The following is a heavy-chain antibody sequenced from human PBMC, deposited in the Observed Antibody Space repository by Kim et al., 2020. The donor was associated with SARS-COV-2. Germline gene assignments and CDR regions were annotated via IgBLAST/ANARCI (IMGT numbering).Heavy chain of an antibody. V-gene: IGHV1-3*01. J-gene: IGHJ4*02. CDR1: GYTFTSYA. CDR3: ARDKGTTRYQQWLVPGY. Sequence: ASVKVSCKASGYTFTSYAMHWVRQAPGQRLEWMGWINAGNGNTKYSQKFQGRVTITRDTSASTAYMELSSLRSEDTAVYYCARDKGTTRYQQWLVPGYWGQGTLVTVSS. D-gene: IGHD6-19*01. CDR2: INAGNGNT.